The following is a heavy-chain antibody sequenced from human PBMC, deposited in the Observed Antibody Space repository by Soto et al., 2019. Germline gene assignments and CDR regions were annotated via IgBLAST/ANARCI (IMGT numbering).Heavy chain of an antibody. D-gene: IGHD2-2*01. CDR3: ARVVPGAEAWFGP. J-gene: IGHJ5*02. V-gene: IGHV1-18*01. CDR1: GYTFSNYG. Sequence: ASVKVSCKTSGYTFSNYGITWVRQAPGQPLEWLGWISLYSDGTNYAQKFQGRVSMTTDTSTTTAYMELRSLRSDDAAVYYCARVVPGAEAWFGPWGQGTLVTVSS. CDR2: ISLYSDGT.